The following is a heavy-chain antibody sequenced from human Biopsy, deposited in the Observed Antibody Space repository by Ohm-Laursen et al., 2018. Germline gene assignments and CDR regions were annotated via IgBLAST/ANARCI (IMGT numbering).Heavy chain of an antibody. Sequence: TLSLTCTVSGGSISTYYWTWIRQPPGKGLEWLGYIYSSGSTNYNPSLQRRVTISVDTSKSQFSLKLTSVTAADTAVYYCARVMTTIGCYYAMDVWGQGTTVTVSS. CDR3: ARVMTTIGCYYAMDV. V-gene: IGHV4-59*01. CDR1: GGSISTYY. CDR2: IYSSGST. J-gene: IGHJ6*02. D-gene: IGHD5-24*01.